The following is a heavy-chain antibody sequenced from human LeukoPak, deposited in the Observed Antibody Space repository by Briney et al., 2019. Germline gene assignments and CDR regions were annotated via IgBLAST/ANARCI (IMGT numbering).Heavy chain of an antibody. D-gene: IGHD6-6*01. V-gene: IGHV3-74*01. CDR3: VGTIASRGSEY. J-gene: IGHJ4*02. CDR2: LPPDELGI. Sequence: GGSLRLSCAASGLIFSGSWMNWVRQAPGMGLVWVSRLPPDELGIIYADSVKGRFTVSRDNAKNTVYLQMNNLRVDDTAMYYCVGTIASRGSEYWGQGALATVSS. CDR1: GLIFSGSW.